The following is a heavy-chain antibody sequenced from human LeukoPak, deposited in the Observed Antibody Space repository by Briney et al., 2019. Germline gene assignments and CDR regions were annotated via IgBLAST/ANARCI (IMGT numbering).Heavy chain of an antibody. V-gene: IGHV3-23*01. CDR3: ARGIAGTGGPPTLRMDP. CDR2: ISGSGDST. Sequence: GGSLRLSCAASGFTFSSYAMIWVRQAPGKGLEWVSAISGSGDSTYYADSVKGRFTISRDNSKNTLYLQMNSLRAEGTAVYYCARGIAGTGGPPTLRMDPWGQGALVTVSS. CDR1: GFTFSSYA. D-gene: IGHD1-20*01. J-gene: IGHJ5*02.